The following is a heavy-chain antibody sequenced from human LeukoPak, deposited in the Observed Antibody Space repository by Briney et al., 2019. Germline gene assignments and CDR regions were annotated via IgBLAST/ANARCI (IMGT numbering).Heavy chain of an antibody. V-gene: IGHV1-8*02. CDR3: ARATPGGLHGYSFDY. Sequence: GASVKVSCKASGYTFKNYDINWVRQATGQGLEWMGWMNPNSGNTGFAQKLQARVNMTRDTSINTAYMELTSLRSGDTAVYYCARATPGGLHGYSFDYWGQGTVVTVYS. CDR2: MNPNSGNT. J-gene: IGHJ4*02. CDR1: GYTFKNYD. D-gene: IGHD5-24*01.